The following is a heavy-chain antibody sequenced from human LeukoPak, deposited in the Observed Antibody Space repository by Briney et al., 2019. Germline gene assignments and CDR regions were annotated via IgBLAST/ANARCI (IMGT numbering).Heavy chain of an antibody. D-gene: IGHD2-2*01. CDR3: ARDTFQPGLIDS. J-gene: IGHJ4*02. CDR1: GFTFSLYA. V-gene: IGHV3-21*05. CDR2: INDDSSDI. Sequence: PGGSLNFSCEASGFTFSLYAMTWFRKAPGKGLEWVSYINDDSSDIHYAGSVRGRFTISRDDARKTLYLQLSSLRVEDTAVYYCARDTFQPGLIDSWGQGTLVTVSS.